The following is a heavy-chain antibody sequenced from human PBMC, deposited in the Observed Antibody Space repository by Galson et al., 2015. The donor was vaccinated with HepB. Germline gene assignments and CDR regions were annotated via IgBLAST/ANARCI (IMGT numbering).Heavy chain of an antibody. CDR1: GFTFSSHW. Sequence: SLRLSCAASGFTFSSHWMSWVRQAPGKGLEWVSAISGSGGSTYYADSVKGRFTISRDNSKNTLYLQMNSLRAEDTAVYYCAKVISADWTVVFDYWGQGTLVTVSS. D-gene: IGHD3/OR15-3a*01. V-gene: IGHV3-23*01. CDR2: ISGSGGST. J-gene: IGHJ4*02. CDR3: AKVISADWTVVFDY.